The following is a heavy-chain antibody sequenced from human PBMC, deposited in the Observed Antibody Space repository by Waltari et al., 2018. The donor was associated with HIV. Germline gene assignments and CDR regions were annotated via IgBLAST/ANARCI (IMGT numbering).Heavy chain of an antibody. CDR1: GFTFNPSA. CDR3: GREGDYYDSSPFDY. V-gene: IGHV3-30-3*01. CDR2: ISWDGSNK. Sequence: QVQLVASGGGVVQPGRSLRPSCAASGFTFNPSAMHGVRQAPGKGLEWVAVISWDGSNKHYADSVKGRCTISRDNSRNSLYLQMSSLRAEDTAVYYCGREGDYYDSSPFDYWGQGTLVTVSS. D-gene: IGHD3-22*01. J-gene: IGHJ4*02.